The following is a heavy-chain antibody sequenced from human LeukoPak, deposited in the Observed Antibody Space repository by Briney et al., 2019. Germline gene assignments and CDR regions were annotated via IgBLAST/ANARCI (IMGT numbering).Heavy chain of an antibody. CDR2: INHSGST. D-gene: IGHD6-13*01. CDR3: ARRRSPSSSWKERKYSFDY. CDR1: GGSFSGYY. Sequence: SETLSLTCAVYGGSFSGYYWSWIRQPPGKGLEWIGEINHSGSTNYNPSLKSRVTISVDTSKNQFSLKLSSVTAADTAVYYCARRRSPSSSWKERKYSFDYWGQGTLVTVSS. V-gene: IGHV4-34*01. J-gene: IGHJ4*02.